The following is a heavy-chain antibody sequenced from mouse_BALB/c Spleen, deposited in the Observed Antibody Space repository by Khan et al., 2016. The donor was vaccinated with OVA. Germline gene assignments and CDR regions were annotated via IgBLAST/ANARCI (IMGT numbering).Heavy chain of an antibody. CDR2: ISSDSITL. J-gene: IGHJ3*01. CDR3: ARGNWASFAY. Sequence: EVQLVESGGGLVQPGGSRKLACAASGFTFSSFGMHWVRQAPEKGLEWVAYISSDSITLYYADTVKGRFTISRDNPRNTLFLQMTSLRSEDTAMYYCARGNWASFAYWGQGTLVTVSA. V-gene: IGHV5-17*02. D-gene: IGHD4-1*01. CDR1: GFTFSSFG.